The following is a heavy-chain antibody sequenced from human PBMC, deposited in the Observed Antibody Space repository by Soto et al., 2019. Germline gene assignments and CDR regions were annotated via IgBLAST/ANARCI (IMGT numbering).Heavy chain of an antibody. Sequence: SVKVFCKASGFPFTSSALQLVRQARGQRLEWIGWIVVGSGNTNYPQKFHERVTITRDMSTSTAYMELSSLRSEDTAVYYCAAVPDAFDIWGQGTMVTVSS. CDR1: GFPFTSSA. J-gene: IGHJ3*02. V-gene: IGHV1-58*01. CDR3: AAVPDAFDI. CDR2: IVVGSGNT.